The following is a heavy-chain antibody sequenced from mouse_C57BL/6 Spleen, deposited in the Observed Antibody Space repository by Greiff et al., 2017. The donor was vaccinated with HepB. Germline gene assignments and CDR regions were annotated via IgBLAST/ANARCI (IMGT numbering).Heavy chain of an antibody. Sequence: EVKVVESGGGLVQPKGSLKLSCAASGFSFNTYAMNWVRQAPGKGLEWVARIRSKSNNYATYYADSVKDRFTISRDDSESMLYLQMNNLKTEDTAMYYCVRPDYYGSSFWFAYWGQGTLVTVSA. D-gene: IGHD1-1*01. J-gene: IGHJ3*01. CDR1: GFSFNTYA. CDR3: VRPDYYGSSFWFAY. V-gene: IGHV10-1*01. CDR2: IRSKSNNYAT.